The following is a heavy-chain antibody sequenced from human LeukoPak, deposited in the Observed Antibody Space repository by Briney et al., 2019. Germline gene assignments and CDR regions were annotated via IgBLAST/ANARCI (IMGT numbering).Heavy chain of an antibody. CDR2: IKQDGSEK. V-gene: IGHV3-7*03. J-gene: IGHJ4*02. CDR1: GFTFSSHW. CDR3: VRDQTTVGLDF. Sequence: GGSLRLSCGASGFTFSSHWMSWVRQVPGKGLEWVANIKQDGSEKYYVDSVEGRFTISRDNAKNSLYLQMNSLRAEDTAVYFCVRDQTTVGLDFWGQGTLVSVSS. D-gene: IGHD4-23*01.